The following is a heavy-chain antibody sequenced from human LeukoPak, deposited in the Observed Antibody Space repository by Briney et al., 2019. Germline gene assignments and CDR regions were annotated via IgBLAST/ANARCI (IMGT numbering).Heavy chain of an antibody. V-gene: IGHV3-48*02. CDR3: ASSPPAGITVSYFDY. CDR1: GFTFSSYD. J-gene: IGHJ4*02. CDR2: ISSRSSTI. D-gene: IGHD3-16*01. Sequence: GGSLRLSCAVSGFTFSSYDTNWVRQAPGKGLEWVSYISSRSSTIYYADSVKGRFTISRDNAKNSLYLQMNSLRDEDTAVYYCASSPPAGITVSYFDYWGQGTLVTVSS.